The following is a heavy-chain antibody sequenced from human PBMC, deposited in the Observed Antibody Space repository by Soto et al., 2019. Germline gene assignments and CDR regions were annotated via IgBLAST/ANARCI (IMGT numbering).Heavy chain of an antibody. CDR2: IIPIFGTA. V-gene: IGHV1-69*01. CDR1: GGTFSSYA. CDR3: AREGVYCTNGVCYKTGIDY. Sequence: QVQLVQSGAEVKKPGSSVKVSCKASGGTFSSYAISWVRQAPGQGLEWMGGIIPIFGTANYAQKFQGRVTITADESTRTAYMELSSLRSEDTAVYYCAREGVYCTNGVCYKTGIDYWGQGTLVTVSS. D-gene: IGHD2-8*01. J-gene: IGHJ4*02.